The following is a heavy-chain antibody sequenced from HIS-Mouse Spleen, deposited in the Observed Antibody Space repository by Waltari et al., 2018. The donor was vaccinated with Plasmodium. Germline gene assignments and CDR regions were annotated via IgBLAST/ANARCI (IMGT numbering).Heavy chain of an antibody. Sequence: QVPLQQWGAGLLTPSETLSLPCPVSGGSFSGYSWSWLRQPPGKGREWIGEINHSGSTNYNPSRKSRVTISVDTSKNQFSLKLGSVTAADTAVYYGARGQLGIDAFDIWGQGTMVTVSS. V-gene: IGHV4-34*01. CDR1: GGSFSGYS. CDR2: INHSGST. J-gene: IGHJ3*02. D-gene: IGHD7-27*01. CDR3: ARGQLGIDAFDI.